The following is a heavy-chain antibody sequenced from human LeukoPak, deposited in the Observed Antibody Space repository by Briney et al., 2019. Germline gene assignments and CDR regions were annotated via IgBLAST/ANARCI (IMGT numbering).Heavy chain of an antibody. CDR1: GGSISSYY. J-gene: IGHJ4*02. CDR3: ASSTSYYDSSGYLADY. CDR2: IYYSGST. Sequence: SETLSLTYTVSGGSISSYYWSWIRQPPGKGLEWIGYIYYSGSTNYNPSLKRRVTISVDTSKNQFSLKLSSVTAADTAVYYCASSTSYYDSSGYLADYWGQGTLVTVSS. D-gene: IGHD3-22*01. V-gene: IGHV4-59*08.